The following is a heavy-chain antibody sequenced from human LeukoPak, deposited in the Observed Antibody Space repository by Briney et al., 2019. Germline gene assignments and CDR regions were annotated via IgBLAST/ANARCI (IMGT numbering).Heavy chain of an antibody. CDR1: GGSFSGYY. Sequence: SETLSLTCAVYGGSFSGYYWSWIRQPPGKGLEWIGEINHSGSTNYNPSLKSRVTISVDTSKNQFSLKLSSVTAADTAVYYCARGRGKKLRFLEWLLVAPFDYWGQGTLVTVPS. V-gene: IGHV4-34*01. CDR2: INHSGST. D-gene: IGHD3-3*01. CDR3: ARGRGKKLRFLEWLLVAPFDY. J-gene: IGHJ4*02.